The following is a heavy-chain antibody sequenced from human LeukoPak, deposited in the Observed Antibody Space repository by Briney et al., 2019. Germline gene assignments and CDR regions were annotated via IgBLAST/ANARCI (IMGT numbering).Heavy chain of an antibody. CDR1: GYTFTSYY. J-gene: IGHJ6*03. CDR2: INPSGGST. D-gene: IGHD4-17*01. V-gene: IGHV1-46*01. Sequence: GASVKVSCKASGYTFTSYYMHWVRQAPGQGLEGMGIINPSGGSTSYAQKFQGRVTMTRDMSTSTVYMELSSLRSEDTAVYYCAREGRTTVTTNYYYYMDVWGKGTTVTVSS. CDR3: AREGRTTVTTNYYYYMDV.